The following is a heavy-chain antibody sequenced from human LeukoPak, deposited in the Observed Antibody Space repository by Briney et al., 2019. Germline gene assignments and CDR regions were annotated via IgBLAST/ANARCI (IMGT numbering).Heavy chain of an antibody. J-gene: IGHJ4*02. D-gene: IGHD1-26*01. CDR3: AKDIDPGSYSGSYLDY. V-gene: IGHV3-9*01. CDR2: ISWNSGSI. Sequence: GGSLRLSCAASGFTFDDYAMHWVRQAPGKGLEWVSGISWNSGSIGYADSVKGRFTISRDNAKNSLYLQMNSLRAEDTALYYYAKDIDPGSYSGSYLDYWGQGTLVTVSS. CDR1: GFTFDDYA.